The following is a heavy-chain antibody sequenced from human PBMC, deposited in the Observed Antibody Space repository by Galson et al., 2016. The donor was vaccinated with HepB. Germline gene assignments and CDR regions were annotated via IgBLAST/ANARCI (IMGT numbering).Heavy chain of an antibody. D-gene: IGHD2-8*01. CDR2: INQDGSNK. J-gene: IGHJ5*02. V-gene: IGHV3-7*03. Sequence: SLRLSCAGSGLTFSNNWMTWVRQAPGRGLEWVAYINQDGSNKAYVGSVKGRFTVSRDNAKNSLYLQMNSLRVEDTAVYYCEVYGNTRPSRSFGPWGQGTLVTVSS. CDR3: EVYGNTRPSRSFGP. CDR1: GLTFSNNW.